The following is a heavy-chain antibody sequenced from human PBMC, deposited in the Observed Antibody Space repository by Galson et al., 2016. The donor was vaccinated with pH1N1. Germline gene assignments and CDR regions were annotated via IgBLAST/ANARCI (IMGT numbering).Heavy chain of an antibody. D-gene: IGHD3-3*01. CDR3: ARGYDFSNGYFHYFDN. CDR1: GFPFSSHW. Sequence: SLRLSCAASGFPFSSHWFYWVRQAPGKGLVWVSRIKSDASKIYYADFVRGRFTISRDNAKDTVFLEMNSLRVEDTAVYFCARGYDFSNGYFHYFDNWGQGTLVTVSS. CDR2: IKSDASKI. V-gene: IGHV3-74*01. J-gene: IGHJ4*02.